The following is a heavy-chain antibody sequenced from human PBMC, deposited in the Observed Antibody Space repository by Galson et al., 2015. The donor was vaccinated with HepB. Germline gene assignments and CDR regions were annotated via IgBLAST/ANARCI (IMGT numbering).Heavy chain of an antibody. CDR2: IYYSGST. CDR1: GGSISSSSYY. Sequence: ETLSLTCTVSGGSISSSSYYWGWIRQPPGKGLEWIGSIYYSGSTYYNPSLKSRVTISVDTSKNQFSLKLSSVTAADTAVYYCARRSIAAAGTIDYWGQGTLVTVSS. D-gene: IGHD6-13*01. V-gene: IGHV4-39*01. J-gene: IGHJ4*02. CDR3: ARRSIAAAGTIDY.